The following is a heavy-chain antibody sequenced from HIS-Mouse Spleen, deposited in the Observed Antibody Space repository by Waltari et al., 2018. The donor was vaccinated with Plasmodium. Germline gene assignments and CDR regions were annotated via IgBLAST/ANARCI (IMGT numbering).Heavy chain of an antibody. CDR3: ARHVVGATRGVWFDP. CDR2: IYYSGST. D-gene: IGHD2-15*01. J-gene: IGHJ5*02. V-gene: IGHV4-59*08. CDR1: GGSISSYY. Sequence: QVQLQESGPGLVKPSETLSLTCTVSGGSISSYYWSWIRQPPGKGLEWIGYIYYSGSTNYHPTLKSRVTISVDTSKNQFSLKLSSVTAADTAVYYCARHVVGATRGVWFDPWGQGTLVTVSS.